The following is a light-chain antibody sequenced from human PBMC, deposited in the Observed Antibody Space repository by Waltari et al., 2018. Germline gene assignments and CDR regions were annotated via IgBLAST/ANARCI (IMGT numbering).Light chain of an antibody. Sequence: QLVLTPSPSASASLGASVKLPCTLSSGPSSNVIAWLQQQPEKGPRYLMKVNSDGSHSKGDKIPDRFSGSSSGAEHYLTISSLQSEDEADYYCQTGGHGTWVFGGGTKLTVL. CDR1: SGPSSNV. CDR2: VNSDGSH. CDR3: QTGGHGTWV. J-gene: IGLJ3*02. V-gene: IGLV4-69*01.